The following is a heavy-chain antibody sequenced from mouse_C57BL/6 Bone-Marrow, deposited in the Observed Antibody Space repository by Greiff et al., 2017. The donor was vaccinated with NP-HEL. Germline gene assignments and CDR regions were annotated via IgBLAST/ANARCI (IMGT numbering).Heavy chain of an antibody. CDR3: ARNYGNYFMDY. Sequence: EVQGVESGGDLVKPGGSLKLSCAASGFTFSSYGMSWVRQTPDKRLEWVATISSGGSYTYYPDSVKGRFTISRDNAKNTLYLQMSSLKSEDTAMYYCARNYGNYFMDYWGQGTSVTVSS. CDR2: ISSGGSYT. D-gene: IGHD2-1*01. V-gene: IGHV5-6*01. J-gene: IGHJ4*01. CDR1: GFTFSSYG.